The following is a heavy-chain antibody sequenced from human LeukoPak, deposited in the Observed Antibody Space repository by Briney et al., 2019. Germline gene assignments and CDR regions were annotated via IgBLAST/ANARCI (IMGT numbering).Heavy chain of an antibody. D-gene: IGHD3-22*01. CDR2: ISSSSSYI. J-gene: IGHJ4*02. CDR3: ARDPRSSGRIRGLDY. V-gene: IGHV3-21*01. CDR1: GFTFSSYS. Sequence: NPGGSLRPSCAASGFTFSSYSMNWVRQAPGKGLEWVSSISSSSSYIYYADSVKGRFTISRDNAKNSLYLQMNSLRAEDTAVYYCARDPRSSGRIRGLDYWGQGTLVTVSS.